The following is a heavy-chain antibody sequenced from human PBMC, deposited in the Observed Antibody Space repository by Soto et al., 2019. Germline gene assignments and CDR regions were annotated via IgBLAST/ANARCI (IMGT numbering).Heavy chain of an antibody. CDR2: ISGYNANT. J-gene: IGHJ4*02. D-gene: IGHD3-22*01. CDR3: ARGGYYYDSSGYYSDY. CDR1: GYTFTGYG. V-gene: IGHV1-18*01. Sequence: QVQLVQSGAEVKKPGASVKVSCKASGYTFTGYGIGWVRQAPGQGLEWMGWISGYNANTNYPQKLQGRITMTTDTSTSTAYMELRSLRSDDTAVYYCARGGYYYDSSGYYSDYWGQGTLVTVPS.